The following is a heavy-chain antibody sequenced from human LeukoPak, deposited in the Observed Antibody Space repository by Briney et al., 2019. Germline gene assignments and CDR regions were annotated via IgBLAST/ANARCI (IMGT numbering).Heavy chain of an antibody. J-gene: IGHJ4*02. CDR2: IYHSGST. V-gene: IGHV4-4*02. D-gene: IGHD6-6*01. CDR1: GGSISSSNW. Sequence: PSETLSLTCAVSGGSISSSNWWSWVRQPPGKGLEWIGEIYHSGSTYYNPSLKSRVTISVDRSKNQFSLKLSSVTAADTAVYYCAREPREEDSSSFFDYWGQGTLVTVSS. CDR3: AREPREEDSSSFFDY.